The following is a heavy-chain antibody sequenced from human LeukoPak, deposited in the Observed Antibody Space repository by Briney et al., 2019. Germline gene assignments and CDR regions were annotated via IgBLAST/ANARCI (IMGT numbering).Heavy chain of an antibody. Sequence: ASVKVFCKASGYTFTGYYMHWVRQAPGQGLEWMGWINPNSGGTNYAQKFQGRVTMTRDTSISTAYMELSRLRSDDTAVYYCARDSRTYYYYMDVWGKGTTVTVSS. CDR1: GYTFTGYY. V-gene: IGHV1-2*02. J-gene: IGHJ6*03. CDR2: INPNSGGT. CDR3: ARDSRTYYYYMDV.